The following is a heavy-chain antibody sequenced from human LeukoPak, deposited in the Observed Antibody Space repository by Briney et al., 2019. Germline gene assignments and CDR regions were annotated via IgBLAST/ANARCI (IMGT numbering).Heavy chain of an antibody. CDR3: AREIYCSASSCTGGVFDI. J-gene: IGHJ3*02. CDR2: ISFDGNSK. CDR1: GFTFSTYA. Sequence: GGSLGLSCAASGFTFSTYAMHWVRQAPAKGLEWVTIISFDGNSKYYADSVKGRFTISRDNSKNTLYLQMNSLRVEDTAVYYCAREIYCSASSCTGGVFDIWGQGTMVTVSS. D-gene: IGHD2-15*01. V-gene: IGHV3-30*14.